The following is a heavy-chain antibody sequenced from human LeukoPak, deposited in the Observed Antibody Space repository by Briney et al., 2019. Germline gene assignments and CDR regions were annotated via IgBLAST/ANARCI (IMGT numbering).Heavy chain of an antibody. D-gene: IGHD2-2*01. CDR1: GYTSTGYY. V-gene: IGHV1-2*06. J-gene: IGHJ5*02. CDR2: INPNSGGT. CDR3: ARDFRLRYCSSTSCPYNWFDP. Sequence: GASVKVSCKASGYTSTGYYMHWVRQAPGQGLEWMGRINPNSGGTNYAQKFQGRVTMTRDTSISTAYMELSRLRSDDTAVYYCARDFRLRYCSSTSCPYNWFDPWGQGTLVTVSS.